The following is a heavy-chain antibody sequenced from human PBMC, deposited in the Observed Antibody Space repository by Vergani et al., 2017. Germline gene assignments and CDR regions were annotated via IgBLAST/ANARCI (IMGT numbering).Heavy chain of an antibody. CDR2: INYSGST. CDR1: GVPISSNNYY. J-gene: IGHJ6*03. Sequence: QLQLQESGPGLVKPSETLSLTCSVSGVPISSNNYYWGWIRRPPGKGLEWIGIINYSGSTYSNPSLKSRVTISVDTSKNQLTLKLSSVTAADTAVYYCARPLQYRGEYYYMDVLGKGNTVTVFS. D-gene: IGHD3-16*01. V-gene: IGHV4-39*01. CDR3: ARPLQYRGEYYYMDV.